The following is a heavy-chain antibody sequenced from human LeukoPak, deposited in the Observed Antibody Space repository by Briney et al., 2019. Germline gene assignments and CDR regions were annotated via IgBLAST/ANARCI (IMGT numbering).Heavy chain of an antibody. CDR2: ISAYNGNT. Sequence: ASVKVSCKTSVYTFTIDGISWVRQAPGQGLEWMGWISAYNGNTNYAQKLQGRVTMTTDTSTSTAYMELRSLRSDDTAVYYCARDRVPVVAATLYYYSMDVWGKGTTVTVSS. CDR3: ARDRVPVVAATLYYYSMDV. CDR1: VYTFTIDG. V-gene: IGHV1-18*01. J-gene: IGHJ6*03. D-gene: IGHD2-15*01.